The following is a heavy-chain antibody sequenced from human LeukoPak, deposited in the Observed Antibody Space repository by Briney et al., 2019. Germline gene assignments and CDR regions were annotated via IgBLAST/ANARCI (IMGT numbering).Heavy chain of an antibody. V-gene: IGHV3-11*05. CDR3: AKDNRRHYTSGPNPDSLH. D-gene: IGHD6-19*01. CDR1: GFTFSDYY. CDR2: ISSSSSYT. J-gene: IGHJ4*02. Sequence: GGSLRLSCAASGFTFSDYYMSWIRQAPGKGLEWVSYISSSSSYTNYADSVKGRLTISRDNAKNSLYLQMNSLGVEDTAFYYCAKDNRRHYTSGPNPDSLHWGQGALVTVSS.